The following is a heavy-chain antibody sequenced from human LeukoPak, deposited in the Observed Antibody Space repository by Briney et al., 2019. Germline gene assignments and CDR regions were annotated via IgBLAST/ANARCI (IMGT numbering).Heavy chain of an antibody. Sequence: PSETLSLTCAVYGGSFSGWWSWIRQPPGKGLEGIGEIHHSGGTKYNPSLRSLDTIAVDTSKRQISLKMTSVTAADTAIYYCARHNGWAFDIWGQGTVVTVSS. CDR1: GGSFSGW. J-gene: IGHJ3*02. CDR2: IHHSGGT. CDR3: ARHNGWAFDI. V-gene: IGHV4-34*01. D-gene: IGHD2-15*01.